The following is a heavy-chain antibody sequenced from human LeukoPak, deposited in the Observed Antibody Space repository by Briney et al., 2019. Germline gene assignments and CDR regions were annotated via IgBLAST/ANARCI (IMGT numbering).Heavy chain of an antibody. CDR3: ARDLRVTATYDY. D-gene: IGHD2-21*02. J-gene: IGHJ4*02. Sequence: GGSLRLSCAASGFTFDDYAMHWVRQAPGKGLEWVAVISYDGSNKYYADSVKGRFTISRDNSKNTLYLQMNSLRAEDTAVHYCARDLRVTATYDYWGQGTLVTVSS. V-gene: IGHV3-30-3*01. CDR1: GFTFDDYA. CDR2: ISYDGSNK.